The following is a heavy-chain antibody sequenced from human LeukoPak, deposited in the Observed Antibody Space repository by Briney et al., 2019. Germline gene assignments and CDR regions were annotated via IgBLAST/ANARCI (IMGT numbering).Heavy chain of an antibody. CDR3: ATSCDYKVAAFAL. Sequence: SETLSLTCAVSGGSIRDYQWSWIRQPPGKGLEWIGHINTNGRTDYNPSLRSRLTFSVDTSRDQFSLKLSSVTAADTAMYYCATSCDYKVAAFALWGQGTRVTVSS. CDR2: INTNGRT. V-gene: IGHV4-4*09. D-gene: IGHD3-10*01. CDR1: GGSIRDYQ. J-gene: IGHJ4*02.